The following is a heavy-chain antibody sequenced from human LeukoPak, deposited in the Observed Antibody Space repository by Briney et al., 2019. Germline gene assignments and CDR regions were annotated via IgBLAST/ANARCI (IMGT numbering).Heavy chain of an antibody. Sequence: GGSLRLSCAASGFTVSSNHMSWVRQARGKGLEWVSVIYSGGSTYYADSVKGRFTISRDSSKNMLYLQMNSLRAEDTAVYYCAREGNTGSQEGMDVWGQGTTVTVSS. CDR3: AREGNTGSQEGMDV. J-gene: IGHJ6*02. V-gene: IGHV3-53*01. CDR2: IYSGGST. D-gene: IGHD1-26*01. CDR1: GFTVSSNH.